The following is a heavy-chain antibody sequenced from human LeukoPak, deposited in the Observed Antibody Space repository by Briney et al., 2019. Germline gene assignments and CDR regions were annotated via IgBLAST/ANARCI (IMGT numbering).Heavy chain of an antibody. CDR1: GFTFSSYA. CDR3: AKDLISGQRLVYSFFDY. D-gene: IGHD6-13*01. Sequence: GGSLRLSCAASGFTFSSYAMSWVRQAPGKGLEWVSAISGSGGSTYYADSVKGRFTISRDNSKNTLYLQMNSLRAEDTAVYYCAKDLISGQRLVYSFFDYWGQGTLVTVSS. J-gene: IGHJ4*02. CDR2: ISGSGGST. V-gene: IGHV3-23*01.